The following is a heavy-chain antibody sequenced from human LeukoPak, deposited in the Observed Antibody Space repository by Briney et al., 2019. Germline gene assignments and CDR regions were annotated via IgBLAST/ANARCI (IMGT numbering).Heavy chain of an antibody. D-gene: IGHD1-26*01. CDR3: ARVNSGSYFLDY. CDR2: IYYSGST. J-gene: IGHJ4*02. Sequence: PSETLSLTCTVSGGSLSSYYWSWIRQPPGKGLEWIGYIYYSGSTNYNPSLKSRVTISVDTSKNQFSLKLSSVTAADTAVYYCARVNSGSYFLDYWGQGTLVTVSS. CDR1: GGSLSSYY. V-gene: IGHV4-59*01.